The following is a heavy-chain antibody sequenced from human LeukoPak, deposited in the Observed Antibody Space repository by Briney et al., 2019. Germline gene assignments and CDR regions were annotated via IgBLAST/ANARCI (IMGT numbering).Heavy chain of an antibody. V-gene: IGHV4-31*03. CDR3: ARVPNQSKYSVGNY. J-gene: IGHJ4*02. CDR2: IYHSGST. CDR1: GVSISSGGYY. D-gene: IGHD1-14*01. Sequence: SETLSLTCTVSGVSISSGGYYWSWIRQHPGKGLEWIGYIYHSGSTYYNPSLKSRTTISVDTSKNQFSLKLSSVTAADTAVYYCARVPNQSKYSVGNYWGQGTLVTVSS.